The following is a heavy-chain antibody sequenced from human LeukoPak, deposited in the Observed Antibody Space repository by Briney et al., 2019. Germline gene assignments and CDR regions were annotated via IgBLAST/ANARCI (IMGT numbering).Heavy chain of an antibody. CDR2: MNPDSGNT. J-gene: IGHJ2*01. CDR3: ARGFYGDWYFDL. Sequence: GASVKVSCKASGYTFTSYDINWVRQATGQGLEWMGWMNPDSGNTGYAQKFQGRVTMTRNTSISTAYMELSSLRSEDTAVYYCARGFYGDWYFDLWGRGTLVTVSS. V-gene: IGHV1-8*01. D-gene: IGHD4-17*01. CDR1: GYTFTSYD.